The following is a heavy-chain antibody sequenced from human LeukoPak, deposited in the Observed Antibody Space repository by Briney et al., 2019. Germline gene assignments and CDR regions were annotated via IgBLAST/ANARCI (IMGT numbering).Heavy chain of an antibody. CDR1: GFTFSSYA. CDR2: ISYDGSNK. D-gene: IGHD6-19*01. J-gene: IGHJ4*02. CDR3: ARGHSSGWYAVDY. Sequence: TGGSLRLSCAASGFTFSSYAMHWVRQAPGKGQEWVAVISYDGSNKYYEDSVKGRFTISRDNSKNTLYLQMNSLRAEDTAVYYCARGHSSGWYAVDYWGQGTLVTVSS. V-gene: IGHV3-30*04.